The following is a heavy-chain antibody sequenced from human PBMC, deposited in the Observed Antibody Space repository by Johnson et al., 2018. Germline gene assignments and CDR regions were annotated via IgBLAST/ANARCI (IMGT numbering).Heavy chain of an antibody. CDR3: ARALQDYYYGMDV. CDR1: GGSISRYY. CDR2: IYYSGST. V-gene: IGHV4-59*01. Sequence: VQLQESGPGLVKPSESXSLTCTVSGGSISRYYWSWIRQPPGKRLEWIGYIYYSGSTNYNPSLKSPVTISVDTSKNQFSLKLSSVTAADTAVYYCARALQDYYYGMDVWGQGTTVTVSS. D-gene: IGHD4-11*01. J-gene: IGHJ6*02.